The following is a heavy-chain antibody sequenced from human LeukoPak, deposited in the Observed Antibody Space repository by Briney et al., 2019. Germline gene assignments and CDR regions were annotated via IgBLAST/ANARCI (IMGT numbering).Heavy chain of an antibody. V-gene: IGHV4-39*02. J-gene: IGHJ4*02. D-gene: IGHD6-13*01. CDR2: IYYSGST. CDR3: ARDHSSPFDY. Sequence: SETLSLTCTVSGGSISSSSYYWGWIRQPPRKGLEWIGSIYYSGSTYYNPSLKSRVTISVDTSKNQFSLKLSSVTAADTAVYYCARDHSSPFDYWGQGTLVTVSS. CDR1: GGSISSSSYY.